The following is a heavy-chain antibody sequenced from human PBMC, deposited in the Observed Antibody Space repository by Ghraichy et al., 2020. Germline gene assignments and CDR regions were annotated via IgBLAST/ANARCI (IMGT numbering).Heavy chain of an antibody. Sequence: ASVKVSCKASGYTFTSYGISWVRQAPGQGLEWMGWISAYNGNTNYAQKLQGRVTMTTDTSTSTAYMELRSLRSDDTAVYYCARDRGAMVTHYGDYVDYWGQGTLVTVSS. D-gene: IGHD3-10*01. CDR3: ARDRGAMVTHYGDYVDY. V-gene: IGHV1-18*01. CDR2: ISAYNGNT. J-gene: IGHJ4*02. CDR1: GYTFTSYG.